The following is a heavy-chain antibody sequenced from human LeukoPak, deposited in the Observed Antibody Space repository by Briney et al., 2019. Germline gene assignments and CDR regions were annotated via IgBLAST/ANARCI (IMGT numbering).Heavy chain of an antibody. D-gene: IGHD4-17*01. J-gene: IGHJ5*02. CDR2: IYYSGST. V-gene: IGHV4-59*08. Sequence: SGTLSLTCAVYGGSFSGYYWSWIRQPPGKGPEWIGYIYYSGSTNYNPSLKSRVTISVDTSKNQFSLKLSSVTAADTAVYYCARSRNDYGDYGWFDPWGQGTLVTVSS. CDR3: ARSRNDYGDYGWFDP. CDR1: GGSFSGYY.